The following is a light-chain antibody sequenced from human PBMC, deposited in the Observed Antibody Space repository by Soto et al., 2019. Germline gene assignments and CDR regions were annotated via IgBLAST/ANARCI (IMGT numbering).Light chain of an antibody. Sequence: QTALTQPASVSGSPGQSITISCTGTSSDVGGYNYVSWYQQHRGKAPKLMIYDVSNRPSGVSNRFSGSKSGNTASLTISGLQAEYEADYYCSSYTSSSTRVFGGGTKLTVL. J-gene: IGLJ2*01. CDR1: SSDVGGYNY. CDR2: DVS. V-gene: IGLV2-14*01. CDR3: SSYTSSSTRV.